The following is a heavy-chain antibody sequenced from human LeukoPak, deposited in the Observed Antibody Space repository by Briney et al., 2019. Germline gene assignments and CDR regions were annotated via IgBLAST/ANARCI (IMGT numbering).Heavy chain of an antibody. CDR3: ARGNYYGSGSYSLDY. D-gene: IGHD3-10*01. CDR1: GGTFISYA. Sequence: ASVKVSCKASGGTFISYAISWVRQAPGQGLEWMGGIIPIFGTANYAQKFQGRVTITADESTSTAYMELSSLRSEDTAVYYCARGNYYGSGSYSLDYWGQGTLVTVSS. J-gene: IGHJ4*02. CDR2: IIPIFGTA. V-gene: IGHV1-69*13.